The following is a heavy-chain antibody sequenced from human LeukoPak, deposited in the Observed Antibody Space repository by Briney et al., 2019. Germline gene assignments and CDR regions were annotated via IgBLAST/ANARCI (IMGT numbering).Heavy chain of an antibody. Sequence: SETLSLTCTVSGGPISSSSYYWGWIRQPPGKGLEWIGSIYYSGSTYYNPSLKSRVTISVDTSKNQFSLKLSSVTAADTAVYYCANSANYGGNSGYFDCWGQGTWSPSPQ. CDR3: ANSANYGGNSGYFDC. CDR1: GGPISSSSYY. D-gene: IGHD4-23*01. J-gene: IGHJ4*02. V-gene: IGHV4-39*01. CDR2: IYYSGST.